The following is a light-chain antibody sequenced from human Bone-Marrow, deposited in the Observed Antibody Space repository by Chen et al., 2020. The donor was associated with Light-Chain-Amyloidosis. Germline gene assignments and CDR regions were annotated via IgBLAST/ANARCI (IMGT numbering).Light chain of an antibody. CDR2: GAS. Sequence: DIQMTQSPSSLSAFVGDRVTITCRASRIIGTYLNWYHYKPGKIPNLLIYGASSLLSGVPSRFSGSGSGTDFTLTIASLQPEDFATYYCQQSHSIPRTFGQGTKVDI. CDR3: QQSHSIPRT. J-gene: IGKJ2*01. CDR1: RIIGTY. V-gene: IGKV1-39*01.